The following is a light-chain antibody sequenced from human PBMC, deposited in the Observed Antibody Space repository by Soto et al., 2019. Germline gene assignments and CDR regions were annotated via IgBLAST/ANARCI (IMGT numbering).Light chain of an antibody. Sequence: EIVLTQSPGTLSLSPGERATLSCRASQSLSSTYLAWYQQKPGQAPRLLIYAASNRATGIPARFSGSGSGTDFTLTISSLEPEDFAVYYCQQRSNWPTWTFGQGTKVDIK. J-gene: IGKJ1*01. V-gene: IGKV3-11*01. CDR1: QSLSSTY. CDR2: AAS. CDR3: QQRSNWPTWT.